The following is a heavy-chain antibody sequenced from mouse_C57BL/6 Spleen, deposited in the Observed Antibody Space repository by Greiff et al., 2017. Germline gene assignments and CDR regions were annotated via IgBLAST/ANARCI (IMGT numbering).Heavy chain of an antibody. CDR2: IDPNSGGT. D-gene: IGHD1-1*01. Sequence: QVQLQQPGAELVKPGASVKLSCKASGYTFTSYWMHWVKQRPGRGLGWIGRIDPNSGGTKYNEKFKSKATLTVDKPSSTAYMQLSSLTSEDSAVYYCARTITTVVANYFDYWGQGTTLTVSS. J-gene: IGHJ2*01. CDR1: GYTFTSYW. CDR3: ARTITTVVANYFDY. V-gene: IGHV1-72*01.